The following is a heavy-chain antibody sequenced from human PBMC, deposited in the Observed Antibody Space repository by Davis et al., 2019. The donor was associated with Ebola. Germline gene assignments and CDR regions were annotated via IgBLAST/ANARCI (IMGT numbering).Heavy chain of an antibody. Sequence: SVKVSCKASGYTFTSYYIIWVRQAPGQGLEWMEWINAYNGNTNYAQKCQGRVTITSDKSTSTAYMELSSLRSEDPAVYYCARELGRAAKSAVGGDYWGQGTMVTVSS. CDR3: ARELGRAAKSAVGGDY. CDR2: INAYNGNT. D-gene: IGHD6-19*01. J-gene: IGHJ4*02. CDR1: GYTFTSYY. V-gene: IGHV1-18*01.